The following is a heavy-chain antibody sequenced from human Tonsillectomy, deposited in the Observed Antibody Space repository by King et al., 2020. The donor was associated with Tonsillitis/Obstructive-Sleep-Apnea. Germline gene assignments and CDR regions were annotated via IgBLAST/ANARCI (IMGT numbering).Heavy chain of an antibody. D-gene: IGHD3-16*01. CDR3: GRISALNNWFDP. V-gene: IGHV2-26*01. CDR1: GFSLSNATMG. Sequence: VTLKESGPVLVKPTETLTLTCTVSGFSLSNATMGLSWIRQPPGKALEWLAHIFSKDEKSTSTTLKSRLTISKDTSKSRVVLTLTNKEPVDTSTYYCGRISALNNWFDPWGQGTLVTVSS. CDR2: IFSKDEK. J-gene: IGHJ5*02.